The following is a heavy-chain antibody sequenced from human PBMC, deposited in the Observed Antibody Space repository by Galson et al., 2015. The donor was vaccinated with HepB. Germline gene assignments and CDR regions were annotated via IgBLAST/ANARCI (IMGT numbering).Heavy chain of an antibody. D-gene: IGHD3-9*01. Sequence: SLRLSCAASGFTFSYYAMSWVRQAPGKGLEWVSAITPSGDNTYSADSMNGRFTISRDNSRNTLSLQMNSLRADDTAIYFCAKVFPEKTDDWYRQALYYFDSWGQGTRVTVSS. J-gene: IGHJ4*02. CDR1: GFTFSYYA. CDR2: ITPSGDNT. CDR3: AKVFPEKTDDWYRQALYYFDS. V-gene: IGHV3-23*01.